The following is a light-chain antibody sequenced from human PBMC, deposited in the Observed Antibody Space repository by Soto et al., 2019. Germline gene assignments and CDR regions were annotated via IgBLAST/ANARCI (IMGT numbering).Light chain of an antibody. V-gene: IGKV2-28*01. CDR1: QSLLHSNGYNY. Sequence: DIVMTQSPLSLPVTPGEPASISCRSSQSLLHSNGYNYLDWYLQKPGQSPQLLIYLGSNRASGVPDRLSGSGSGTDFTLKISRVEAEDGGVYYCMQALQTPLTFGGGTKVEIK. J-gene: IGKJ4*01. CDR2: LGS. CDR3: MQALQTPLT.